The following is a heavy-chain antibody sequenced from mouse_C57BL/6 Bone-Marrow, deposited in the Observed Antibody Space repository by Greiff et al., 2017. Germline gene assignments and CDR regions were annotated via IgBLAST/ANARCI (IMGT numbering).Heavy chain of an antibody. J-gene: IGHJ3*01. Sequence: EVKLVESGGDLVKPGGSLKLSCAASGFTFSSYGMSWVRQTPDKRLEWVATISSGGSYTYYPDSVKGRFTISRDNAKNTLYLQMSSLKSEDTAMYCWARHGYDYAWFGYWGQGTLVTVSA. CDR1: GFTFSSYG. CDR2: ISSGGSYT. D-gene: IGHD2-4*01. V-gene: IGHV5-6*01. CDR3: ARHGYDYAWFGY.